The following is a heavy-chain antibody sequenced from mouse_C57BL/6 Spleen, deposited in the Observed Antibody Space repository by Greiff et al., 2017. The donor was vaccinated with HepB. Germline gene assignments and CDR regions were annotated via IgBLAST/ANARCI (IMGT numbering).Heavy chain of an antibody. CDR3: ASEDEPSYYYTMDY. V-gene: IGHV1-78*01. CDR1: GYTFTDHT. J-gene: IGHJ4*01. Sequence: VQLQQSDAELVKPGASVKISCKASGYTFTDHTIHWMKQRPEQGLEWIGYIYPRDGSTKYNEKFKGKATLTADTSSSTAYMQLNSLTSEDSAVYFAASEDEPSYYYTMDYWGQGTSVTVSS. CDR2: IYPRDGST.